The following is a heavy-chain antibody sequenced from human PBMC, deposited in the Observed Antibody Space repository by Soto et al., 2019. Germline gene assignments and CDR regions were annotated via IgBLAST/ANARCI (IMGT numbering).Heavy chain of an antibody. CDR3: AKNNRYCSSTTCCVFDS. J-gene: IGHJ4*02. V-gene: IGHV3-7*01. D-gene: IGHD2-2*01. CDR1: GFTFNNYW. Sequence: EVQLVESGGGLVQPGGSLRLSCAASGFTFNNYWMSWVRQAPGKGLEWVSNIKQDGSEKYYVDSVKGRFTISRDNAKNSLYLQMNSLRAEDTAVYYCAKNNRYCSSTTCCVFDSWGQGTLVTVSS. CDR2: IKQDGSEK.